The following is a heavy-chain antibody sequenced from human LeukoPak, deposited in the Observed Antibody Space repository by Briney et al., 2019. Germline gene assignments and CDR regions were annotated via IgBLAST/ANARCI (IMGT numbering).Heavy chain of an antibody. Sequence: PSETLSLTCTVSSASINSSPYFLAWIRQSPGKGLEWIGSFSYSGTTYYNPSLKSRVTISVDTSKNQFSLKLNSVTAADTAVYFCARGPYSYDSSGAFDIWGQGTMVTVSS. CDR2: FSYSGTT. D-gene: IGHD3-22*01. CDR1: SASINSSPYF. J-gene: IGHJ3*02. V-gene: IGHV4-39*01. CDR3: ARGPYSYDSSGAFDI.